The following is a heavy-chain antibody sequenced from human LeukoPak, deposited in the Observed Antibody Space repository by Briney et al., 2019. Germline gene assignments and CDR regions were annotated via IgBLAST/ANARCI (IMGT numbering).Heavy chain of an antibody. CDR2: IYYSGST. CDR1: GGSISSYY. V-gene: IGHV4-59*01. J-gene: IGHJ6*02. CDR3: ARAGDNWAFYYYYGMDV. D-gene: IGHD1-20*01. Sequence: SETLSLTCTVSGGSISSYYWSWIRQPPGKGLEWIGYIYYSGSTNYNPSLKSRVTISVDTSKNQFSLKLSSVTAADTAVYYCARAGDNWAFYYYYGMDVWGQGTTVTVSS.